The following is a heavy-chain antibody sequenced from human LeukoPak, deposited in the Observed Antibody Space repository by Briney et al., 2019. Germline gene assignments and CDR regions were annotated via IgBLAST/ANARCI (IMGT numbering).Heavy chain of an antibody. V-gene: IGHV4-59*01. CDR2: IYYSGST. CDR3: ARVGGTPEYYDFWSGYPSNFYYYMDV. J-gene: IGHJ6*03. D-gene: IGHD3-3*01. CDR1: GGSISSYY. Sequence: PSETLSLTCTVSGGSISSYYWSWIRQPPGKGLEWLGYIYYSGSTNYNPSLKSRVTISVDTSKNQFSLKLSSVTAADTAVYYCARVGGTPEYYDFWSGYPSNFYYYMDVWGKGTTVTVSS.